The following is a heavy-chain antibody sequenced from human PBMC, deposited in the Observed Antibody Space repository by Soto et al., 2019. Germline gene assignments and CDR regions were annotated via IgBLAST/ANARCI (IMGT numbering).Heavy chain of an antibody. V-gene: IGHV3-74*01. CDR1: GFTFTHYR. Sequence: GGSLRLSCAASGFTFTHYRIHWVRQAPGKGLVWVSRVNSDGSSKNCADAVKGRFTISRDNSKNMAYLQMNNLTVEDTGVYYCAKAGDWNYVYDFWGQGTLVTVSS. D-gene: IGHD1-7*01. CDR3: AKAGDWNYVYDF. J-gene: IGHJ4*02. CDR2: VNSDGSSK.